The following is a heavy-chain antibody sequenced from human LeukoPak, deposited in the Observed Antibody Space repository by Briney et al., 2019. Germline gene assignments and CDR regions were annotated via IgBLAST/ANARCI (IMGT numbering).Heavy chain of an antibody. CDR2: ISYGGST. J-gene: IGHJ4*02. V-gene: IGHV4-31*03. CDR3: ARDVGGYYYGNLEY. Sequence: TLSLTCTVSGGSIRSGDHYWNWIRQHPGKGPEWIGYISYGGSTFYNPSLKSRAAISVDTSKTQFSLKLTSVTAADTAVYYCARDVGGYYYGNLEYWGQGILVTVSS. D-gene: IGHD3-22*01. CDR1: GGSIRSGDHY.